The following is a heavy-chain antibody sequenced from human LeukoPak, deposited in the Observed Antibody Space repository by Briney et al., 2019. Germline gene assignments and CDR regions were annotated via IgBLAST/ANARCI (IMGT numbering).Heavy chain of an antibody. CDR3: ARDGITGSTPLRANWFDP. J-gene: IGHJ5*02. V-gene: IGHV1-18*01. CDR1: GYTFTSYG. Sequence: GASVKVSCKASGYTFTSYGISWVRQAPGQGLEWMGWISAYNGNTNYAQKLQGRVTMTTDTSTSTAYMELRSLRSDDTAVYYCARDGITGSTPLRANWFDPWGQGTLVTVSS. CDR2: ISAYNGNT. D-gene: IGHD1/OR15-1a*01.